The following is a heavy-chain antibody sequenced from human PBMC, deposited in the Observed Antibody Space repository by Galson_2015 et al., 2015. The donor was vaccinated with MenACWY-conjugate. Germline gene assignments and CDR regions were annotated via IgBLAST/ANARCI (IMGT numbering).Heavy chain of an antibody. CDR1: AFSVGSNY. CDR2: IYSGGDT. Sequence: SLRLSCATSAFSVGSNYMSWVRQAPGKGLEWVSIIYSGGDTYYADSVKGRFTISRDSSKNTLYLQMNYLRAEDTAVYYCARVGGSSLAPFDYWGQGTLVTVSS. CDR3: ARVGGSSLAPFDY. D-gene: IGHD6-6*01. J-gene: IGHJ4*02. V-gene: IGHV3-53*01.